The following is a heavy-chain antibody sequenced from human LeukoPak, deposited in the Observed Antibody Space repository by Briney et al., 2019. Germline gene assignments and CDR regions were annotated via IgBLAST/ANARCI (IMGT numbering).Heavy chain of an antibody. CDR2: IYTSGGT. CDR1: GGSISSGDFY. V-gene: IGHV4-61*02. D-gene: IGHD3-22*01. J-gene: IGHJ4*02. CDR3: GRGPYYYDSSGSFDY. Sequence: SETLSLTCTVSGGSISSGDFYWSWIRQPAGKGLEWIGRIYTSGGTNYNPSLQSRVTISVDTSKNQFSLKLTSVTAADTAVYYCGRGPYYYDSSGSFDYWGQGTLVTVSS.